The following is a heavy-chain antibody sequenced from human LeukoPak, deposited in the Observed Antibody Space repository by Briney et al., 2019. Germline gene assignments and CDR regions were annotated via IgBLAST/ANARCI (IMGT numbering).Heavy chain of an antibody. V-gene: IGHV5-51*01. CDR1: GYSFTSYW. CDR3: ARSGGLYSGYDYDAFDI. Sequence: GESLKISCKGSGYSFTSYWIGWVRQMPGKGLEWMGIIYPGDSDTRYSPSFQGQVTISADKSISTDYLQWSSLKASDTAMYYCARSGGLYSGYDYDAFDIWGQGTMVTVSS. CDR2: IYPGDSDT. J-gene: IGHJ3*02. D-gene: IGHD5-12*01.